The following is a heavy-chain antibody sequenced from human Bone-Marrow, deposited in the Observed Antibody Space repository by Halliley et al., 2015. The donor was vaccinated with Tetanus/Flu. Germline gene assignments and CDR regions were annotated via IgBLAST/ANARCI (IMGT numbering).Heavy chain of an antibody. Sequence: AVSGFTISNYGMHWVRQAPGKGLEYVSSISRDGSSTYYADSGEGRFTIFRDNSKNTLYLQMGSLRPDDMALYYCARAFHYDSSGYYYDSWGQGTLVTVSS. J-gene: IGHJ5*01. CDR1: GFTISNYG. CDR3: ARAFHYDSSGYYYDS. D-gene: IGHD3-22*01. CDR2: ISRDGSST. V-gene: IGHV3-64*02.